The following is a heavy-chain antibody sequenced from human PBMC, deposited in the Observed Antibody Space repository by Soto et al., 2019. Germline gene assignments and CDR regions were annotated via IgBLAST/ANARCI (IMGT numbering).Heavy chain of an antibody. V-gene: IGHV3-23*01. CDR2: ISGGGDTT. Sequence: EVQLLESGGGLVQPGGSLRLSCAASGFTFNNYAMSWVRQAPGKGLEWVSAISGGGDTTSYADSVKGRFTVSRDGSKNTLYLQMNRLRAEDTAGYYCAKGRGGSGSLTPRVDSWGQGTLVTFSS. J-gene: IGHJ4*02. CDR1: GFTFNNYA. CDR3: AKGRGGSGSLTPRVDS. D-gene: IGHD3-10*01.